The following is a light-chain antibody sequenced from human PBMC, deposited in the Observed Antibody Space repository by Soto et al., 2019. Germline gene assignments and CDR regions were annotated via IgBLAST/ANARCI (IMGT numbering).Light chain of an antibody. V-gene: IGKV2-28*01. J-gene: IGKJ1*01. CDR1: QSLLHSNGYNY. CDR2: LGS. CDR3: MQALQTLWT. Sequence: DIVMTQSPLSLPVTPGEPASISCRSSQSLLHSNGYNYLDWYLQKPGQSPQLLIYLGSNRASGVSDRFSGSGSGTDFTLKISRVEAEDVGVYYCMQALQTLWTFGQGPKVEIQ.